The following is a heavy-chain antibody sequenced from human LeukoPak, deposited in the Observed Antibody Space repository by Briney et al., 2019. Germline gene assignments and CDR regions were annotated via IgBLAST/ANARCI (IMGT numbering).Heavy chain of an antibody. CDR1: GGSISSYY. J-gene: IGHJ6*02. CDR3: ARDPATNYHGMDV. CDR2: IYYSGST. V-gene: IGHV4-59*01. D-gene: IGHD5-12*01. Sequence: SETLPLTCTVSGGSISSYYWSWIRQPPGKGLEWIGYIYYSGSTNYNPSLKSRVTISVDTSKNQFSLKLSSVTAADTAVYYCARDPATNYHGMDVWGQGTTVTVSS.